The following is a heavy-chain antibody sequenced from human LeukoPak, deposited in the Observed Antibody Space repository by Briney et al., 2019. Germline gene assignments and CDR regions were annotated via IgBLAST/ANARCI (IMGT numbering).Heavy chain of an antibody. CDR2: INHSGST. V-gene: IGHV4-34*01. J-gene: IGHJ5*02. CDR1: GGSFSGYY. Sequence: SETLSLTCAVYGGSFSGYYWSWIRQPPGKGLEWIGEINHSGSTNYNPSLKSRVTISVDTSKDQFSLKLSSVTAADTAVYYCARGGGYYYGSGSYYKRNWFDPWGQGTLVTVSS. CDR3: ARGGGYYYGSGSYYKRNWFDP. D-gene: IGHD3-10*01.